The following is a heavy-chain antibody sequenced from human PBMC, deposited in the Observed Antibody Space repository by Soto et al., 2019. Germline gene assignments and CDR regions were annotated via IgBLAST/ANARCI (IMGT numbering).Heavy chain of an antibody. V-gene: IGHV1-69*02. Sequence: SVKVSCKASAGTFSSYTISCVRQAPGQGLEWMGRIIPILGIANYAQKFQGRVTITADKSTSTAYMELSSLRSVDTAVYYCARRPRGTDFDYWGQGTLVTVSS. CDR3: ARRPRGTDFDY. CDR1: AGTFSSYT. CDR2: IIPILGIA. J-gene: IGHJ4*02.